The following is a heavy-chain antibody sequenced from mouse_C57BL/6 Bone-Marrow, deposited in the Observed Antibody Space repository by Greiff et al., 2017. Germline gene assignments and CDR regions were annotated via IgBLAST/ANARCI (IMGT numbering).Heavy chain of an antibody. CDR3: ARPPHYYGSSYYAMDY. V-gene: IGHV1-81*01. CDR2: IYPRSGNT. CDR1: GYTFTSSG. Sequence: QVQLQQSGAELARPGASVKLSCKASGYTFTSSGISWVKQRTGQGLEWIGEIYPRSGNTYYNEKFKGKATLTADKSSSTAYMELRSLTSEDSAVYFCARPPHYYGSSYYAMDYWGQGTSVTVSS. J-gene: IGHJ4*01. D-gene: IGHD1-1*01.